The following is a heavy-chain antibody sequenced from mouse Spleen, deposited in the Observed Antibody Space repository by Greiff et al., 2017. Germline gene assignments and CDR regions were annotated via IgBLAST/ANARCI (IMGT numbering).Heavy chain of an antibody. CDR2: INYDGSST. CDR3: AREGITTATHWCFDV. V-gene: IGHV5-16*01. Sequence: EVKLMESEGGLVQPGSSMKLSCTASGFTFSDYYMAWVRQVPEKGLEWVANINYDGSSTYYLDSLKSRFIISRDNAKNILYLQMSSLKSEDTATYYCAREGITTATHWCFDVWGAGTTVTVSS. J-gene: IGHJ1*01. D-gene: IGHD1-2*01. CDR1: GFTFSDYY.